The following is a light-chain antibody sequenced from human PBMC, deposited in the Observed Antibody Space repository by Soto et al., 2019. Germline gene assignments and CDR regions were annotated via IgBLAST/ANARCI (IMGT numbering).Light chain of an antibody. J-gene: IGLJ1*01. Sequence: QSALTQPRSVSGSPGQTVTISCTGSSSNVGGYNYVSWYQQHPRTAPKLLIYDVSMRPSGVPNRFSASNSGNTATLTISGLHVEDDDDYYHCSYTGMYPLNVFGTGTKLTVL. CDR3: CSYTGMYPLNV. CDR2: DVS. CDR1: SSNVGGYNY. V-gene: IGLV2-11*01.